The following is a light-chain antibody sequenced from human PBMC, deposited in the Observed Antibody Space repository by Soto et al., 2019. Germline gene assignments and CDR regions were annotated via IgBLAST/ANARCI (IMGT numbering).Light chain of an antibody. CDR2: EVS. CDR3: CSYTVSGTYV. Sequence: QSVLTQPASVSGSPGQSITISCTGTNSDIGGYDFVSWYQQHPGKAPKLIISEVSDRPSGVSTRFSGSKSGNTASLTVSGLQDDDEADYYCCSYTVSGTYVFGTGTKVTVL. J-gene: IGLJ1*01. CDR1: NSDIGGYDF. V-gene: IGLV2-14*01.